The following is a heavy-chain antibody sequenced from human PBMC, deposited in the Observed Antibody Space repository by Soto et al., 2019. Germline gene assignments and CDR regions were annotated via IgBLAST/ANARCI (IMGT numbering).Heavy chain of an antibody. CDR1: GGTFSTYA. J-gene: IGHJ4*02. CDR3: ARGVHYDSSGYYYFY. CDR2: IIPLFGTA. Sequence: QVQLVQSGAEVKKPGSSVKVSCKASGGTFSTYAIDWLRQAPGQGLEWMGGIIPLFGTAKYAQNFQGRITITADESTNTAYMELRSLRSQDTAVYYCARGVHYDSSGYYYFYWGKGTLVTVSS. V-gene: IGHV1-69*01. D-gene: IGHD3-22*01.